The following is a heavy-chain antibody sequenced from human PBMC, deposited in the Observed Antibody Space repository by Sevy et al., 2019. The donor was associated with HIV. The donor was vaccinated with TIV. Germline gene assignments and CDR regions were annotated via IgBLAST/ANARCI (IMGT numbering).Heavy chain of an antibody. D-gene: IGHD2-15*01. V-gene: IGHV1-8*01. CDR3: AGVVVAADCSIGDV. CDR1: GYTFTSYD. CDR2: MNPNSGNT. J-gene: IGHJ6*02. Sequence: ASVKVSCKASGYTFTSYDISWVRQATGQGLEWMGWMNPNSGNTGYAQKFQGRVTMTRNTSISTAYMELSSLRSEDTAVYYCAGVVVAADCSIGDVWGQGTTVTVSS.